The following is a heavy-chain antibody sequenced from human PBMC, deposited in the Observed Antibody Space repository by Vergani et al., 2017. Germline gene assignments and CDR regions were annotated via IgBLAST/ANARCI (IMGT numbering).Heavy chain of an antibody. CDR3: AREQYYYDSSGYRNFDY. J-gene: IGHJ4*02. Sequence: QLQLQESGPGLVKPSETLSLTCTVSGGSISSSSYYWGWIRQPPGKGLEWIGCIYYSGSTYYNPSLKSRVTISVDTSKNQFSLKLSSVTAADTAVYYCAREQYYYDSSGYRNFDYWGQGTLVTVSS. CDR2: IYYSGST. CDR1: GGSISSSSYY. D-gene: IGHD3-22*01. V-gene: IGHV4-39*07.